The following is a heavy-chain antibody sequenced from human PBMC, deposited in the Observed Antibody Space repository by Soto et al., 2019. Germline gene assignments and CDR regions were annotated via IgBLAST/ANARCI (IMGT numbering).Heavy chain of an antibody. J-gene: IGHJ3*02. CDR2: INGDVSSA. CDR1: GFTFNSYW. CDR3: TRAERWVQRHDTFDM. D-gene: IGHD1-1*01. Sequence: EVQLVESGGGLVQPGGSLRLSCAASGFTFNSYWMHWVRQAQGKGLVWVSRINGDVSSADYTESVKGRFTVSRDNAKNTQYMKMNRMRAEDMSVYFCTRAERWVQRHDTFDMWGKGTVVNVSS. V-gene: IGHV3-74*01.